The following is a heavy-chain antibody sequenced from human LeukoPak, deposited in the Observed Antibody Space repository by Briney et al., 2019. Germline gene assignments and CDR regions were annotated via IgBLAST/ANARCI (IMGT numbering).Heavy chain of an antibody. Sequence: PSETLSLTCAVSGGSVNSGGYSWSWILKPPGKGLECFGFTYYSGSPHYNPSLESRVTISVDTSKNQLSLKLNSVTAADTAVYYCVGGSYPLEYWGQGALVTVSS. D-gene: IGHD1-26*01. J-gene: IGHJ4*02. CDR3: VGGSYPLEY. CDR2: TYYSGSP. CDR1: GGSVNSGGYS. V-gene: IGHV4-30-2*05.